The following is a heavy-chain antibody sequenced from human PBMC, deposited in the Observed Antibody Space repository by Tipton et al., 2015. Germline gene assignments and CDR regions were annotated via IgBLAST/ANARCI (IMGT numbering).Heavy chain of an antibody. Sequence: TLSLTCTVSDGSLTSGRNYWSWIRQHPGKGLEWIGTIYYSGNTYYNPSLKSRVTISVDTSKNQFSLKLSSVTAADTAVYYCARLPPPELRYFDWLSHFDYWGQGTVVTVSS. CDR1: DGSLTSGRNY. V-gene: IGHV4-39*01. CDR2: IYYSGNT. J-gene: IGHJ4*02. D-gene: IGHD3-9*01. CDR3: ARLPPPELRYFDWLSHFDY.